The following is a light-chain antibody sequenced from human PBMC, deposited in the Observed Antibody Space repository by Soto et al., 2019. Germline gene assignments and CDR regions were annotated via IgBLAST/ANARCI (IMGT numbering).Light chain of an antibody. CDR3: QQANSFPLT. CDR2: AAA. CDR1: QGIGSW. Sequence: DIQMTQSPSSVSASVGDRVTITCRASQGIGSWLGWYQQKPGKAPNLLIYAAASLQSGVPSRFSATFSGTEFTLTISSLQPEDLATYFCQQANSFPLTFGPGTKVDLK. V-gene: IGKV1-12*01. J-gene: IGKJ3*01.